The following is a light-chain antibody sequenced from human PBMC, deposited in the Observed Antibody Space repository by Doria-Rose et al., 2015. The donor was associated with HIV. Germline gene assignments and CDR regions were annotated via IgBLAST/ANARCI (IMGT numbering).Light chain of an antibody. V-gene: IGKV4-1*01. Sequence: VSVGERATINCKSSQSVLYSSNNKNYLAWYQQKPGRPPKLLIYWASIRESGVPDRFSGSGSGTDFTLTISSLQAEDVAVYYCQQYYTTLTFGQGTKLE. CDR1: QSVLYSSNNKNY. CDR3: QQYYTTLT. J-gene: IGKJ2*01. CDR2: WAS.